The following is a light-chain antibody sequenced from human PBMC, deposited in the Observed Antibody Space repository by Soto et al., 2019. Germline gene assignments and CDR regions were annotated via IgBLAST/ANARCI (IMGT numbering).Light chain of an antibody. CDR2: DND. V-gene: IGLV1-51*01. J-gene: IGLJ1*01. CDR1: SSNIGNTY. Sequence: VLTQPASVSAAPGQRVTVSCSGSSSNIGNTYVSWYQQLPGTAPKLLIYDNDKRPSGILDRFSGSKSGTSATLDITGLQTGDEADYYCGTWDNSLNTYVFGSGTKVTVL. CDR3: GTWDNSLNTYV.